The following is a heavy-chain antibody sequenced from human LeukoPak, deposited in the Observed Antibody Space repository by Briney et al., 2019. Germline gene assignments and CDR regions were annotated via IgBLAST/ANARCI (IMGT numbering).Heavy chain of an antibody. V-gene: IGHV3-33*02. J-gene: IGHJ6*03. CDR2: MWYDGSIK. D-gene: IGHD5-24*01. CDR3: ARGRDGYNYYYYYYMDV. CDR1: GFTFSNYG. Sequence: GGSLRLSCAASGFTFSNYGMHWVRQALGKGLEWLAIMWYDGSIKYYADSAKGRFTISRDNSKNTVFLQMNSLRAEDTAVYYCARGRDGYNYYYYYYMDVWGKGTTVTVSS.